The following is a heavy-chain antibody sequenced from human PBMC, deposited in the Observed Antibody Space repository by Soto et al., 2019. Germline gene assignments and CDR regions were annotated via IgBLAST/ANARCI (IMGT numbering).Heavy chain of an antibody. J-gene: IGHJ4*02. CDR1: GYTFTSYG. D-gene: IGHD3-3*01. V-gene: IGHV1-18*01. Sequence: ASVKVSCKASGYTFTSYGISWVRQAPGQGLEWMGWISAYNGNTNYAQKLQGRVTMTTDTSTGTAYMELRSLRSDDTAVYYCARDRSPDSEWVYWGQGTLVTVSS. CDR2: ISAYNGNT. CDR3: ARDRSPDSEWVY.